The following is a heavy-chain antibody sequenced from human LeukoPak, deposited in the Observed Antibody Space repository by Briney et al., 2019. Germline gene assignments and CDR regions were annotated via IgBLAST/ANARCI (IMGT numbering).Heavy chain of an antibody. V-gene: IGHV5-51*01. J-gene: IGHJ4*02. CDR2: MYPGDSDT. Sequence: GESLKISCKGLGYSFTTYWIGWVRQMPGKGLEWMGIMYPGDSDTRYSPSFQGQVTISADKSITTAYLQWSSLKASDTAMYYCARYDSSAVGFDFWAQGTLVTVSS. CDR1: GYSFTTYW. D-gene: IGHD3-22*01. CDR3: ARYDSSAVGFDF.